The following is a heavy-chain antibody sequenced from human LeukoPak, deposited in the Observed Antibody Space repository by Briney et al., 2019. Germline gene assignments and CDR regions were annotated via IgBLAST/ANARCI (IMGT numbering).Heavy chain of an antibody. J-gene: IGHJ4*02. CDR2: FDPEDGET. D-gene: IGHD4-17*01. V-gene: IGHV1-24*01. Sequence: APVKVSCKVSGYTLTELSMHWVRQAPGKGLEWMGGFDPEDGETIYAQKFQGRVTMTEDTSTDTAYMELSSLRSEDTAVYYCATSPRYGDQPVLPRYYFDYWGQGTLVTVSS. CDR1: GYTLTELS. CDR3: ATSPRYGDQPVLPRYYFDY.